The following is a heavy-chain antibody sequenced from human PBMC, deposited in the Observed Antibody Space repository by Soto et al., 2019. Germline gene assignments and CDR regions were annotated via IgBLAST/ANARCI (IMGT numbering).Heavy chain of an antibody. V-gene: IGHV1-8*01. CDR2: MNPHSGDT. CDR1: GYTFVNYE. J-gene: IGHJ4*02. CDR3: ARQQAMDY. Sequence: GASVKVSCKASGYTFVNYEINWVRQATGQGLEWLGWMNPHSGDTFYAQNFQGRVTMTRNTSITTAYMELNSLKSEDTAVYYCARQQAMDYWGQGTLVTAPQ.